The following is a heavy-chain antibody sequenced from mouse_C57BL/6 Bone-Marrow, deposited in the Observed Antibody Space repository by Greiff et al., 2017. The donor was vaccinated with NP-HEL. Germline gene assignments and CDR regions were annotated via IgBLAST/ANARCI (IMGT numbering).Heavy chain of an antibody. V-gene: IGHV1-63*01. CDR1: GYTFTNYW. D-gene: IGHD1-1*01. Sequence: QVQLKQSGAELVRPGTSVKMSCKASGYTFTNYWIGWAKQRPGHGLEWIGDIYPGGGYTNYNEKFKGKATLTADKSSSTAYMQFSSLTSEDSAIYYCARSHGHYGGYFDVWGTGTTVTVSS. CDR2: IYPGGGYT. CDR3: ARSHGHYGGYFDV. J-gene: IGHJ1*03.